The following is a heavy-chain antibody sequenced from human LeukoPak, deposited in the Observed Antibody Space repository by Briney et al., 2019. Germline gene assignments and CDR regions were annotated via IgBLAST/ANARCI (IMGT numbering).Heavy chain of an antibody. V-gene: IGHV3-23*01. CDR2: ISATGDST. D-gene: IGHD4/OR15-4a*01. CDR3: YGEGY. J-gene: IGHJ4*02. Sequence: PGGPLRLSCAVSGFRFDNYAMSWVRQAPGKGLDWVSTISATGDSTYYADSAKGRFTVSRDNSKNTVYLQLNSLSAEDTAVYYCYGEGYWGQGTLVTVSS. CDR1: GFRFDNYA.